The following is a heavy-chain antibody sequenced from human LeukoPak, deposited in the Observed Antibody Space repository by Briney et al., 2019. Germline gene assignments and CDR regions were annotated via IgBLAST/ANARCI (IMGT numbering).Heavy chain of an antibody. D-gene: IGHD6-13*01. CDR3: ARRLSEYSSSSYYYYGMDV. CDR2: IIPILGIA. J-gene: IGHJ6*02. Sequence: SMKVSCKASGGTFSSYAISWVRQAPGQGLEWMGRIIPILGIANYAQKFQGRVTITADKSTSTAYMELSSLRSEDTAVYYCARRLSEYSSSSYYYYGMDVWGQGTTVTVSS. V-gene: IGHV1-69*04. CDR1: GGTFSSYA.